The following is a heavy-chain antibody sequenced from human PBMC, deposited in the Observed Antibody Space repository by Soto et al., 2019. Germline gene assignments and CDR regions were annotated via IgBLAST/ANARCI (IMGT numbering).Heavy chain of an antibody. CDR2: IWHDGSNE. J-gene: IGHJ3*02. CDR3: SGRPSGGNDAFDI. CDR1: GFTFSSYG. D-gene: IGHD3-10*01. V-gene: IGHV3-33*01. Sequence: QVQLVESGGGVVQPGRSLRLSCAASGFTFSSYGMHWVRQAPGEGLEWVAIIWHDGSNEDYADSVKGRFTISRDNSKSTVYLEMDSLGVEGNAVYYWSGRPSGGNDAFDIWGQGTMVTVSS.